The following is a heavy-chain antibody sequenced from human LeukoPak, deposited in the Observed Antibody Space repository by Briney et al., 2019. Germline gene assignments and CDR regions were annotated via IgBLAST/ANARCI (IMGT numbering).Heavy chain of an antibody. D-gene: IGHD2-8*02. CDR2: INAKSGDT. Sequence: ASVKVSCKASGYTFTGYYMHWVRQAPGQGLEWMGWINAKSGDTKYAQKFQARVTMTRDTSITATYMEVSRLSSDDTAVYYCARQNTGQLDYWGQGTLVTVSS. J-gene: IGHJ4*02. CDR1: GYTFTGYY. CDR3: ARQNTGQLDY. V-gene: IGHV1-2*02.